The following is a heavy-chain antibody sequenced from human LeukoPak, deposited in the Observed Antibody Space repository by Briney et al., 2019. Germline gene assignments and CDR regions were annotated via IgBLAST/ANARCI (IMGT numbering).Heavy chain of an antibody. CDR2: IYTSGST. Sequence: SETLSLTCTVSGGSISSYYWSWIRQPAGKGLEWIGRIYTSGSTNYNPSLKSRVTMSVDTSKNQFSLKLSSVTAADTAVYYCARGGETIFGVVTPFNWFDPWGQGTLVTVSS. CDR3: ARGGETIFGVVTPFNWFDP. V-gene: IGHV4-4*07. D-gene: IGHD3-3*01. CDR1: GGSISSYY. J-gene: IGHJ5*02.